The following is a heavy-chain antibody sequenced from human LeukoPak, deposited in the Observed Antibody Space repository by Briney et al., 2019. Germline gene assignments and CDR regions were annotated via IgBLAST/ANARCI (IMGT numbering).Heavy chain of an antibody. CDR2: IIPIFGTA. CDR1: GGTFSSYA. D-gene: IGHD2-21*01. Sequence: SVKVSCKASGGTFSSYAISWVRQAPGQGLEWMGGIIPIFGTANYAQKFQGRVTITADESTSTAYMELSSLRSEDTAVYYCARDGRGTPGGERYFDLWGRGTLVTVSS. V-gene: IGHV1-69*01. J-gene: IGHJ2*01. CDR3: ARDGRGTPGGERYFDL.